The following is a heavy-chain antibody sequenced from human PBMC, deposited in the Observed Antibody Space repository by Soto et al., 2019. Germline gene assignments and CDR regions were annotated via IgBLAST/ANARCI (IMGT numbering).Heavy chain of an antibody. Sequence: PSETLSLTCTVSGGSISSSSYYWGWIRQPPGKGLEWIGSIYYSGSTYYNPSLKSRVTISVDTSKNQFSLKLSSVTAAGKAVYYCARHMWSGLQNWFDPWGQGTLVTVSS. J-gene: IGHJ5*02. CDR3: ARHMWSGLQNWFDP. CDR1: GGSISSSSYY. D-gene: IGHD1-26*01. CDR2: IYYSGST. V-gene: IGHV4-39*01.